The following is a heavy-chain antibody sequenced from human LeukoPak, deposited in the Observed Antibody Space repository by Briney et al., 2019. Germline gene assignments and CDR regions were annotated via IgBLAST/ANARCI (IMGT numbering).Heavy chain of an antibody. J-gene: IGHJ3*02. CDR3: ARGATVVIDAFDI. D-gene: IGHD4-23*01. V-gene: IGHV1-69*05. CDR2: IIPIFGTA. Sequence: ASVKVSCKASGGTFSSYAISWVRQAPGQGLEWMGGIIPIFGTANYAQKFQGRVTMTRNTSISTAYMELSSLRSEDTAVYYCARGATVVIDAFDIWGQGTMVTVSS. CDR1: GGTFSSYA.